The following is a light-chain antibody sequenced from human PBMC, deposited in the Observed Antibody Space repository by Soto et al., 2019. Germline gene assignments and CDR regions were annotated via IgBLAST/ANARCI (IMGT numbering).Light chain of an antibody. CDR1: SSDVGGYDF. V-gene: IGLV2-14*01. CDR2: DVS. CDR3: CSYTSSDTYV. Sequence: QSVLTQLASVSGSPGQSITISCTGTSSDVGGYDFVSWYQQHPGKAPKVMIYDVSNRPSGVSNRFSGSKSGNTASLTISGLQAEDEADYYCCSYTSSDTYVFGTGTKVTVL. J-gene: IGLJ1*01.